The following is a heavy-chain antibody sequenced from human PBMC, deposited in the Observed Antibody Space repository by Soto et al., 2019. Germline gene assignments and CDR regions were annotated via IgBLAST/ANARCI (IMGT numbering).Heavy chain of an antibody. CDR2: ISYDGSNK. CDR3: SKNRGYCSSPICFNIQYFDY. D-gene: IGHD2-2*01. CDR1: GFTFTTYG. J-gene: IGHJ4*02. Sequence: QVQLVESGGGVVQPGRSLRLSCAASGFTFTTYGMNWVRQAPGKGLGWVAVISYDGSNKLYEDAVRGRFAISRDNSKNTLYQLMDSLRPEDTAVDYCSKNRGYCSSPICFNIQYFDYWGQGAPVTVSS. V-gene: IGHV3-30*18.